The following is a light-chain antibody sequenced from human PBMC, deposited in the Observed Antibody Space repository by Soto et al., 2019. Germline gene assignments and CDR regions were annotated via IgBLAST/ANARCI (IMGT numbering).Light chain of an antibody. V-gene: IGLV2-14*01. CDR1: TSDVGASNY. J-gene: IGLJ1*01. CDR3: SSYASGNTLFV. CDR2: EVS. Sequence: QLVLTQPASVSGSPGQSITISCTGTTSDVGASNYVSWYQHHPGKGPKLILYEVSNRPSGVSTRFSGSKSGNTASLTISGLQGEDEADYFCSSYASGNTLFVFGTGTKLTVL.